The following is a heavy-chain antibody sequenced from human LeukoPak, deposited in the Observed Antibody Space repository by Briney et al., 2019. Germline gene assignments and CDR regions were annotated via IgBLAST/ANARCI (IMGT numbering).Heavy chain of an antibody. CDR3: ARDERGQDAFDI. CDR1: GYTFSSYG. D-gene: IGHD1-1*01. CDR2: ISGYNGNT. J-gene: IGHJ3*02. Sequence: GASVKVSCKASGYTFSSYGISWVRQAPGQGLEWMGWISGYNGNTDYAQKFQGRVTMTTDTSTSTAYMELRSLRSDDTAVYHCARDERGQDAFDIWGQGTMVTVSS. V-gene: IGHV1-18*01.